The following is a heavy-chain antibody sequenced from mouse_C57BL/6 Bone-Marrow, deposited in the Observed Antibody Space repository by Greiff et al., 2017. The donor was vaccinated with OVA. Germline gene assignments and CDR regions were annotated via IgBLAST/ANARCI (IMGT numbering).Heavy chain of an antibody. J-gene: IGHJ3*01. CDR3: ARSYGNYFAY. CDR1: GYTFTSYW. V-gene: IGHV1-52*01. CDR2: IDPSDSET. D-gene: IGHD2-1*01. Sequence: QVQLQQPGAELVRPGSSVKLSCKASGYTFTSYWMHWVKQRPIQGLEWIGNIDPSDSETHYNQKFKDKATLTVDKSSNTAYMQLSSLTSEDSAVYYCARSYGNYFAYWGQGTLVTVSA.